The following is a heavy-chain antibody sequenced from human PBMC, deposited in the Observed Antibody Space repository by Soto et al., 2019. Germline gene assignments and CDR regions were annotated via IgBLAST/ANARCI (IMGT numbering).Heavy chain of an antibody. J-gene: IGHJ4*02. V-gene: IGHV4-34*01. CDR2: INHSGST. CDR1: GGSFSVYY. Sequence: PSETLSLTCAVYGGSFSVYYWSWIRQPPGKGLEWIGEINHSGSTNYNPSLKSRVTISVDTSKNQFSLKLSSVTAADTAVYYCARGLGSSGYYRAPHFDYWGQGTLVTVSS. D-gene: IGHD3-22*01. CDR3: ARGLGSSGYYRAPHFDY.